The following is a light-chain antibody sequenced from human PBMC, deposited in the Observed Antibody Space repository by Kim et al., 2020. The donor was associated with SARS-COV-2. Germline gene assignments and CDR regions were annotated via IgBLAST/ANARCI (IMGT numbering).Light chain of an antibody. CDR1: QSVSSN. J-gene: IGKJ4*01. CDR2: GAS. V-gene: IGKV3-15*01. Sequence: EIVMTQSPATLSVSPGERATFSCRASQSVSSNLAWYQQKPGQAPRLLIYGASTRVTGIPARFSGSGSGTEFTLTISSLQSEDFAVYYCQQYNNWPPLTFGGGTKVDIK. CDR3: QQYNNWPPLT.